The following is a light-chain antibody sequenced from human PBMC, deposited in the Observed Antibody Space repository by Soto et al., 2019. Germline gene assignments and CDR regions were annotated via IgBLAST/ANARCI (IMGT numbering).Light chain of an antibody. CDR3: CSYAGSSTFLYV. CDR2: EVS. V-gene: IGLV2-23*02. J-gene: IGLJ1*01. CDR1: SSDVGSYNL. Sequence: VLTQPASVSGSPGQSITISCTGTSSDVGSYNLVSWYQQHPGKAPKLMIYEVSKRPSGVSNRFSGSKSGNTASLTISGLQAEDEADYYCCSYAGSSTFLYVFGTGTKVTVL.